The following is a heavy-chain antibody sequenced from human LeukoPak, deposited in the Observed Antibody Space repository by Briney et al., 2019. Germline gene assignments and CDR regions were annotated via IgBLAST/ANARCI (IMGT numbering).Heavy chain of an antibody. CDR2: MYYSGNT. J-gene: IGHJ6*03. CDR3: ARDQGDTLYYYYYMDV. Sequence: SETLSLTCTVSGDSITTGSFFWGWLRQPPGTGLEWIGNMYYSGNTYYNPSLKSRVTISVDTSKNQFSLKVSPVTAADTAVYYCARDQGDTLYYYYYMDVWGKGTTVTVSS. D-gene: IGHD3-16*01. V-gene: IGHV4-39*07. CDR1: GDSITTGSFF.